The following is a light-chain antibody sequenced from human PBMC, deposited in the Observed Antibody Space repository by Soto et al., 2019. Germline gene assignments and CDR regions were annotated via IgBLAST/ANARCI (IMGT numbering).Light chain of an antibody. J-gene: IGKJ1*01. CDR3: QQYSNWPRT. V-gene: IGKV3-15*01. Sequence: VMPQSQSTLSVSPGERSALSCGASRSVSSNLAWYQQRPGQAPRLLIYGASTRATDIPPRFSGSGSGTEFILTISSLQSEDFAVYYCQQYSNWPRTFGQGSKVDI. CDR2: GAS. CDR1: RSVSSN.